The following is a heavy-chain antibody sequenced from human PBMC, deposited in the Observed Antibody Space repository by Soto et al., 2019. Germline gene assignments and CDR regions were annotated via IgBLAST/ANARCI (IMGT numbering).Heavy chain of an antibody. V-gene: IGHV4-61*01. J-gene: IGHJ6*02. CDR2: VYYGGTT. D-gene: IGHD2-2*01. CDR1: GDSISSNSHY. CDR3: ARDTNYYYYGLDV. Sequence: SETLSLTCTVSGDSISSNSHYWGWIRQPPGKALEWIGNVYYGGTTNYNPSLKSRVIISVDTSMNQFSLKLISVTAADTAVYYCARDTNYYYYGLDVWGQGTTVTVSS.